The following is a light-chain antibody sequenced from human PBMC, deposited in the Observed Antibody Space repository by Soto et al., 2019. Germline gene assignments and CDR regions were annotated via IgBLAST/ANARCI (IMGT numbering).Light chain of an antibody. Sequence: TVLTQSRGTLSLSPGERATLSCRASQSVSSYLAWYQQKPGQAPRLLIYDASTRATGIPARFSGSGSGTEFTLTISRLEPEDFAVYYCQQYDTSYRTFGQGTKVDIK. CDR2: DAS. J-gene: IGKJ1*01. V-gene: IGKV3-20*01. CDR1: QSVSSY. CDR3: QQYDTSYRT.